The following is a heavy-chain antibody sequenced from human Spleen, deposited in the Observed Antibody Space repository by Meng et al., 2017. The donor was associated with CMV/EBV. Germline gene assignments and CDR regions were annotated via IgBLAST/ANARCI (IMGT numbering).Heavy chain of an antibody. Sequence: SCAASGFTFSRHDMHCVRQVIGKGLEWVSTIHTAGDTYYADSVKGRFTISRDNAKKSLYLQMNSLRAGDTAVYYCARGDYYYSAMDVWGQGTLVTVSS. CDR2: IHTAGDT. CDR1: GFTFSRHD. CDR3: ARGDYYYSAMDV. J-gene: IGHJ6*02. V-gene: IGHV3-13*01.